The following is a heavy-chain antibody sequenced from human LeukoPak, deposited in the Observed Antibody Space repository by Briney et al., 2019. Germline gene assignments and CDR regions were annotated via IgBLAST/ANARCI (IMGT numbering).Heavy chain of an antibody. D-gene: IGHD4-23*01. Sequence: GGSLRLSCAASGLTVSSNCMSWVRQAPGKGLEWVSFIYSGGNTYYADSVKGRFTISRDNAKNTLYLQMNSLRAEDTAVYYCARVHDYGGNSAGYWGQGTLVTVSS. CDR3: ARVHDYGGNSAGY. CDR1: GLTVSSNC. V-gene: IGHV3-53*01. CDR2: IYSGGNT. J-gene: IGHJ4*02.